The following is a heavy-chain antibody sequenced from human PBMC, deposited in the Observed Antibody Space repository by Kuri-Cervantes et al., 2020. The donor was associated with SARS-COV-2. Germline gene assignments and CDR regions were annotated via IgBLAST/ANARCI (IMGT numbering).Heavy chain of an antibody. V-gene: IGHV3-66*01. CDR2: IYSGGST. CDR3: ARDHYYGSGSYYFDY. CDR1: GFTVSSNY. Sequence: GGSLRLSCAASGFTVSSNYMSWVRQAPGKGLEWVSVIYSGGSTYYADSVKGRFTISRDNAKNSLYLQMNSLRDEDTAVYYCARDHYYGSGSYYFDYWGRGTLVTVSS. J-gene: IGHJ4*02. D-gene: IGHD3-10*01.